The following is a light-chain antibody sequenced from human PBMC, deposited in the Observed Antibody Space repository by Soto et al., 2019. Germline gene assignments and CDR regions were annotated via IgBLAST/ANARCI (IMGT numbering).Light chain of an antibody. CDR3: SSWDDTLNGYV. J-gene: IGLJ1*01. CDR1: SSNVGGNT. CDR2: SNS. V-gene: IGLV1-44*01. Sequence: QSVLTQTPSVSGTSGQRVTISCSGSSSNVGGNTVTWYQQLPGTAPKLLIYSNSLRPSGIPDRISGSKSGTSASLAISGLQSEHEADYHCSSWDDTLNGYVFGTGTKVTVL.